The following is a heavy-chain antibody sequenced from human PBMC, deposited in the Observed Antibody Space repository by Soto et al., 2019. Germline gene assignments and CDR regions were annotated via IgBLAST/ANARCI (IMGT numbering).Heavy chain of an antibody. V-gene: IGHV3-30-3*01. J-gene: IGHJ4*02. CDR3: ASWGFNYYDSRLFVDY. CDR1: GFTFSSYA. CDR2: ISYDGSNK. Sequence: PGGSLRLSCAASGFTFSSYAMHWVRQAPGKGLEWVAVISYDGSNKFYADSVNGRITISRDNSKNTLYVQMNSLTAEDTAVYYCASWGFNYYDSRLFVDYWGQGTLVTVSS. D-gene: IGHD3-22*01.